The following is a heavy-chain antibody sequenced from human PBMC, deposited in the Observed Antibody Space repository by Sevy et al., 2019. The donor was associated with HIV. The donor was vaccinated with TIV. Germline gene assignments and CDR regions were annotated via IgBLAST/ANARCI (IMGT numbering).Heavy chain of an antibody. CDR1: GISFSSHW. CDR2: INQDGSEL. CDR3: ARAMGV. Sequence: GGSLRLSCVGSGISFSSHWMNWVRQSPGKGLEWVANINQDGSELYYVDSVKGRFTISRENAKNSGYLQMHSLRVEDSGVYYCARAMGVWGQGTTVTVSS. J-gene: IGHJ6*02. V-gene: IGHV3-7*01.